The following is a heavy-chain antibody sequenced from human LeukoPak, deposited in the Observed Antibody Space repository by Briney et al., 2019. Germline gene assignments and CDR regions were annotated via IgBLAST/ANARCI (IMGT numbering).Heavy chain of an antibody. J-gene: IGHJ5*02. D-gene: IGHD6-19*01. V-gene: IGHV1-46*01. CDR2: INPNGGGT. CDR1: VYRFSSYY. Sequence: GASVKIFCKPSVYRFSSYYVNWVRQAPGQGLEWMGIINPNGGGTTYTGKFQGRVTMTRDTSTSTVYMELSSLRPDDTAVYYCARDPFSSNWPRGHLFDPWGQGTLVTVSS. CDR3: ARDPFSSNWPRGHLFDP.